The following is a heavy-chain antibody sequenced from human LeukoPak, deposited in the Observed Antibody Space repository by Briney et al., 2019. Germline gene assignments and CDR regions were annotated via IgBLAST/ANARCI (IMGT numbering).Heavy chain of an antibody. CDR1: GGSISSSSYY. Sequence: SETLSLTCTVSGGSISSSSYYWGWIRQPPGKGLEWIGSIYYSGSTYYNPSLRSRVTISVDTSKNQFSLKLSSVTAADTAVYYCARHYYDSSGYYYYYYYMDVWGKGTTVTVSS. J-gene: IGHJ6*03. V-gene: IGHV4-39*01. CDR2: IYYSGST. D-gene: IGHD3-22*01. CDR3: ARHYYDSSGYYYYYYYMDV.